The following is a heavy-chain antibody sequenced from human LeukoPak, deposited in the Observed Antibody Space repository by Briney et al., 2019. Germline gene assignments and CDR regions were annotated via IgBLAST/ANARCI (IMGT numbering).Heavy chain of an antibody. CDR1: GGSISSGGYY. D-gene: IGHD3-3*01. Sequence: SQTLSLTCTVSGGSISSGGYYWRWIRQHPGKGLEWIGYIYYSGSTYYNPSLKSRVTISVDTSKNQFSLKLSSVTAADTAVYYCARALSGTFPFDYWGQGTLVTVSS. J-gene: IGHJ4*02. CDR2: IYYSGST. CDR3: ARALSGTFPFDY. V-gene: IGHV4-31*03.